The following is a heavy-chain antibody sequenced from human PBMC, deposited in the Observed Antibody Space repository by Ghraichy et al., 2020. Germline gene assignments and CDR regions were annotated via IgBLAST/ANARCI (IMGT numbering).Heavy chain of an antibody. CDR2: INHSGST. D-gene: IGHD6-13*01. CDR1: GGSFSGYY. CDR3: ATTEGIPNWFDP. J-gene: IGHJ5*02. V-gene: IGHV4-34*01. Sequence: SETLSLTCAVYGGSFSGYYWTWIRQPPGKGLEWIGEINHSGSTNYNPSLKSRVTISVDTSKNQFSLKLSSVTAADTAVYYCATTEGIPNWFDPWGQGTLVTVSS.